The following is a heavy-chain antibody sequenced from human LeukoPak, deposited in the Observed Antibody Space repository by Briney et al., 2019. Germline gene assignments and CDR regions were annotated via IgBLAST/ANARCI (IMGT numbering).Heavy chain of an antibody. CDR3: ARGVKFGGVIDCLDY. CDR1: GYTFTSYY. CDR2: INPSGGST. V-gene: IGHV1-46*01. D-gene: IGHD3-16*02. J-gene: IGHJ4*02. Sequence: ASVKVSCKASGYTFTSYYMHWVRQAPGQGLEWMGIINPSGGSTSYAQKFQGRVTMTRDMSTSTVYMELNSLRAEDTAVYYCARGVKFGGVIDCLDYWGQGTLVTVSS.